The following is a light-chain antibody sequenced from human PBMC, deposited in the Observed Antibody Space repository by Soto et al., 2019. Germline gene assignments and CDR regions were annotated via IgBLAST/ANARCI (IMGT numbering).Light chain of an antibody. Sequence: EIVLTQSPATLSLSPGERATLSCRASQSVSSYLAWYQQKPGQAPSLLIYDASNSVTGILARFSGRGAGTHFTLTISSLEPEDFAVYYCQQRSNWTFGQGTKVDIK. V-gene: IGKV3-11*01. CDR3: QQRSNWT. J-gene: IGKJ1*01. CDR2: DAS. CDR1: QSVSSY.